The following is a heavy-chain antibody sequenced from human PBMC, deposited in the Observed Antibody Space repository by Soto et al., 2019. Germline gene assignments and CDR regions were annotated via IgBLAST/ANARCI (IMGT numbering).Heavy chain of an antibody. V-gene: IGHV1-18*04. CDR3: ARDLIAAAGRFDY. CDR1: VLSFTIDG. D-gene: IGHD6-13*01. CDR2: ISAYNGNT. J-gene: IGHJ4*02. Sequence: GASEHASCEASVLSFTIDGISWYRQAPGQGLEWMGWISAYNGNTNYAQKLQGRVTMTTDTSTSTAYMELRSLRSDDTAVYYCARDLIAAAGRFDYWGQGTLVTLSS.